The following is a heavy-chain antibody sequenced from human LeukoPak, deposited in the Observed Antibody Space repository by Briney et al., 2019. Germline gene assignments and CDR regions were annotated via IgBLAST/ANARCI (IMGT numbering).Heavy chain of an antibody. CDR1: GFTFSNAW. CDR2: IKSKTDGETT. CDR3: TTALDLIVVVPAAIV. Sequence: GGSLRLSCAASGFTFSNAWMRWVRQAPGKGLEWVGRIKSKTDGETTDYAAPVKGRFTISRDDSKNTLYLQMNSLKTEDTAVYYCTTALDLIVVVPAAIVRGQGTLVTVSS. J-gene: IGHJ4*02. V-gene: IGHV3-15*01. D-gene: IGHD2-2*01.